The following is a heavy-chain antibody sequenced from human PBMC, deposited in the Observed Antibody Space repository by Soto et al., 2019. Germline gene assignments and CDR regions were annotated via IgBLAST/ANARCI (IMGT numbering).Heavy chain of an antibody. CDR2: LSNDGKKD. CDR1: GFTFSNFA. J-gene: IGHJ4*02. D-gene: IGHD2-21*01. V-gene: IGHV3-30*04. CDR3: ARGAHFAVVRAMWN. Sequence: QVQLAQSGGGVVQPGGSLRLSCVASGFTFSNFAMHWVRQSPGKGLEWVAGLSNDGKKDFYADSVKGRFTVSRDNSKSTQHLQRNSRTAEDTAVYYCARGAHFAVVRAMWNWGQGAQVTVAS.